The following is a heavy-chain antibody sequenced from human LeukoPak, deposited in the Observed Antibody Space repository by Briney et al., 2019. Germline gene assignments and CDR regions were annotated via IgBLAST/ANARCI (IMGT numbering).Heavy chain of an antibody. J-gene: IGHJ4*02. D-gene: IGHD3-10*01. V-gene: IGHV4-34*01. CDR3: ARGHGADYFDC. CDR2: INHSGST. Sequence: SETLSLTCAVYGGSFSGYYWSWIRQPPGKGLEWIREINHSGSTNYNPSLKSRVTISVDTSKNQFSLKLSSVTAADTAVYYCARGHGADYFDCWGQGTLVTVSS. CDR1: GGSFSGYY.